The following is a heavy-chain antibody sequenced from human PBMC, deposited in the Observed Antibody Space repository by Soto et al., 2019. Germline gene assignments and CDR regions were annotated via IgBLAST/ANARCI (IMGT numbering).Heavy chain of an antibody. V-gene: IGHV4-4*07. CDR1: GGSINGYW. J-gene: IGHJ4*02. D-gene: IGHD2-2*01. CDR3: ARDIGSYAYAEGY. Sequence: SETLSLTCTVSGGSINGYWWSWIRQPAGKGLEWIGRVYSSGTTDYNPSLNSRATMSVETSKNQFSLKLTSVTAADTAVYYCARDIGSYAYAEGYWGEGIQV. CDR2: VYSSGTT.